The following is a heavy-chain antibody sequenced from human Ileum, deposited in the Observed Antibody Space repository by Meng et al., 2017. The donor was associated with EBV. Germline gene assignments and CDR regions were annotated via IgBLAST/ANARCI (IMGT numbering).Heavy chain of an antibody. CDR3: ARGFYTYGSSCFDY. Sequence: VYLQQWGAGLLNPSETLSLTCAVDGGSFSGYYWTWIRQPPGKGLEWIGEINHSGSTNYNPSLKSRVTISVDKNQFSLKLSSVTAADTAVYYCARGFYTYGSSCFDYWGQGTLVTVSS. CDR1: GGSFSGYY. V-gene: IGHV4-34*01. CDR2: INHSGST. J-gene: IGHJ4*02. D-gene: IGHD6-13*01.